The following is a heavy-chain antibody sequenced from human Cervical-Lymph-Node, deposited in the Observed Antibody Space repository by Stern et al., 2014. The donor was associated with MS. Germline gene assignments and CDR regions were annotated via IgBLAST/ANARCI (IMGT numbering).Heavy chain of an antibody. CDR3: ARWWELSPSGSFDY. Sequence: QLQLQESGPGLVQPSQTLSLTCTVSGGSISSGSYYWSWIRQPAGKGLEWIGRIYPRGTTNYTPSLKRRAPISVDPSKNQFPLKLSSVTAADTAVYYCARWWELSPSGSFDYWGQGTLVTVSS. CDR2: IYPRGTT. V-gene: IGHV4-61*02. J-gene: IGHJ4*02. D-gene: IGHD1-26*01. CDR1: GGSISSGSYY.